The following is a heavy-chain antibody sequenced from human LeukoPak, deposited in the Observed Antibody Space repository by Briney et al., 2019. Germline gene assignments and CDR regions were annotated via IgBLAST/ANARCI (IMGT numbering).Heavy chain of an antibody. J-gene: IGHJ4*02. D-gene: IGHD6-19*01. V-gene: IGHV4-39*01. CDR3: SVIAVAGTFDY. CDR1: GGSISSSSXY. CDR2: IYYSGST. Sequence: PSXXXXLTCTVXGGSISSSSXYWGWIRQPPGKGVEWIGSIYYSGSTYDNPSLRSRVTISVYTSKNQFSLKLSSVTAADTAVYYCSVIAVAGTFDYWGQGTLVTVSP.